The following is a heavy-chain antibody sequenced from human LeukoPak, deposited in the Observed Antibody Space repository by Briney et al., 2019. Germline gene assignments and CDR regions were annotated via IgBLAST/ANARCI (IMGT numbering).Heavy chain of an antibody. V-gene: IGHV4-61*09. D-gene: IGHD3-9*01. Sequence: SETLSLTCSVSGGSISSGSYYWSWIRQPAGKGLEWIGHIYTSGSTNYNPSLKGRVTISVDTSKNQFSLKLSSVTAADTAVYYCARRRRYFDYWGQGTLVTVSS. J-gene: IGHJ4*02. CDR3: ARRRRYFDY. CDR2: IYTSGST. CDR1: GGSISSGSYY.